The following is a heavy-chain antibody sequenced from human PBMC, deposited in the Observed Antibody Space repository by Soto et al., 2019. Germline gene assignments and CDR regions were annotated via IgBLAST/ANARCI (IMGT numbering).Heavy chain of an antibody. D-gene: IGHD5-12*01. Sequence: GGSLRLSCAASGFTFSKYGMHWVRQAPGKGLEWVAVISYDGSNKYSADSVEGRFTISRDNSKNTLYLHMNSLGAEDTAVYFCAKGALSGYSRYSFYYFDYWGQGTLVTVSS. V-gene: IGHV3-30*18. CDR1: GFTFSKYG. J-gene: IGHJ4*02. CDR3: AKGALSGYSRYSFYYFDY. CDR2: ISYDGSNK.